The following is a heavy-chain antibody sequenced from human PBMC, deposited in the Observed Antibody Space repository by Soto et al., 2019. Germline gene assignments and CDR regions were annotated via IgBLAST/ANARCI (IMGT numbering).Heavy chain of an antibody. Sequence: HLQESGVGLVKPSGTLSLTCGCSGGSVTSSSWWTWLRQPPGKVLEWLGEIYHAGSPNYNPSFQSRVITALDESKNNFFLRLTSVPAACAAMYYCARGSFFRGDLDIWGEGTTVTVAS. CDR1: GGSVTSSSW. D-gene: IGHD3-3*02. CDR3: ARGSFFRGDLDI. CDR2: IYHAGSP. J-gene: IGHJ3*02. V-gene: IGHV4-4*02.